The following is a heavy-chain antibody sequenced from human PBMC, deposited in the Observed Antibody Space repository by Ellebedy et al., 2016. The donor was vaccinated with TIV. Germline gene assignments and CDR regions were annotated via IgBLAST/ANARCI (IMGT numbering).Heavy chain of an antibody. CDR3: AREGAFDSGGYYELFDH. CDR1: GYSFSNYT. Sequence: ASVKVSXXASGYSFSNYTIGWVRQAPGQGLEWMGWITGSNGNTNYAQNLQGRVTMTTDTSTNTAYMELRGLRSDDTAVYYCAREGAFDSGGYYELFDHWGQGTLATVSS. V-gene: IGHV1-18*01. D-gene: IGHD3-22*01. J-gene: IGHJ4*02. CDR2: ITGSNGNT.